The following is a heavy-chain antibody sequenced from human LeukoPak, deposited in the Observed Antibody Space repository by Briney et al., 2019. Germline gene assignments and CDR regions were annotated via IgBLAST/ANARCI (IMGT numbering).Heavy chain of an antibody. Sequence: KPSETLSLTCTVSGGSISSGDYYWSWIRQPPGKGLEWIGYIYHSGSTYYNPSLKSRVTISVDTSKNQFSLKLSSVTAAGTAVYYCARGPAATPYDAFDIWGQGTMVTVSS. J-gene: IGHJ3*02. CDR3: ARGPAATPYDAFDI. CDR2: IYHSGST. D-gene: IGHD2-15*01. CDR1: GGSISSGDYY. V-gene: IGHV4-30-4*01.